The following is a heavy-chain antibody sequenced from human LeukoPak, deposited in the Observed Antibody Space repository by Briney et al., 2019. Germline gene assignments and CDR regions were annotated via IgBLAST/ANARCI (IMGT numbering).Heavy chain of an antibody. J-gene: IGHJ3*01. CDR3: AKDIQLST. CDR2: ISGRDGST. V-gene: IGHV3-23*01. CDR1: GFTFSNYA. Sequence: GESLRLSCAASGFTFSNYAMSWVRQAPGKGLEWVSAISGRDGSTYLADSVKGRFTISRDNSKDTLYLQMNSLRVEDTAIYYCAKDIQLSTWGLGTLVTVSS. D-gene: IGHD5-24*01.